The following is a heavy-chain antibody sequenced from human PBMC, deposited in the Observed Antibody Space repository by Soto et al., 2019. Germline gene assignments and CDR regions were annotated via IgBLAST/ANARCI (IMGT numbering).Heavy chain of an antibody. CDR3: ARTQGFYALDV. CDR1: GGSFNIYT. J-gene: IGHJ6*02. D-gene: IGHD2-2*01. CDR2: VLPIFGTT. Sequence: QVQLVQSGAEVKKPGSSVQVSCKASGGSFNIYTINWVRQAPGQGLEWMGGVLPIFGTTNYAQKFQGRVTITADKSASTSYMELSSLRSEDTAVYYCARTQGFYALDVWGQGTTVTVSS. V-gene: IGHV1-69*06.